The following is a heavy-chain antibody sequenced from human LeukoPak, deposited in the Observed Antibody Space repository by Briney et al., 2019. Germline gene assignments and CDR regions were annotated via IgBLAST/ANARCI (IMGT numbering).Heavy chain of an antibody. V-gene: IGHV3-7*01. J-gene: IGHJ4*02. Sequence: GGSLRLSCAASGFSFSTYWMSWVRQTPEKGLEFVANIDQGGSVRNYMDSLKGRCTISRDNAKKSLYLEINSLRADDTAVYYCARDSEASSFDLWGRGALVTVSS. CDR3: ARDSEASSFDL. CDR1: GFSFSTYW. CDR2: IDQGGSVR. D-gene: IGHD6-13*01.